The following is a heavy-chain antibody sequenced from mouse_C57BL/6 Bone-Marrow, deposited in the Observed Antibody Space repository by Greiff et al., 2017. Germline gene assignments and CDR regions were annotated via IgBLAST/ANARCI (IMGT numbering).Heavy chain of an antibody. CDR3: ARRGYYGSSYAWFAY. D-gene: IGHD1-1*01. CDR2: IYPGDGDT. J-gene: IGHJ3*01. CDR1: GYAFSSYW. V-gene: IGHV1-80*01. Sequence: QVQLKQSGAELVKPGASVKISCKASGYAFSSYWMNWVKQRPGKGLEWIGQIYPGDGDTNYNGKFKGKATLTADKSSSTAYMQLSRLTSEDSAVYFCARRGYYGSSYAWFAYWGQGTLVTVSA.